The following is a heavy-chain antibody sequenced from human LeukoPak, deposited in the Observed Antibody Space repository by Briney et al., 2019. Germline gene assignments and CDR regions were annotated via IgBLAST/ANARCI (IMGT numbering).Heavy chain of an antibody. D-gene: IGHD3-22*01. Sequence: SVKVSCKASGGTFSSYAISWVRQAPGQGLEWMGRIIPILGITNYAQKFQGRVTITADKSTSTAYMELSSLRSEDTAVYYCARAPYDSSGYYAWYFDYWGQGTLVTVSS. CDR2: IIPILGIT. V-gene: IGHV1-69*04. CDR3: ARAPYDSSGYYAWYFDY. CDR1: GGTFSSYA. J-gene: IGHJ4*02.